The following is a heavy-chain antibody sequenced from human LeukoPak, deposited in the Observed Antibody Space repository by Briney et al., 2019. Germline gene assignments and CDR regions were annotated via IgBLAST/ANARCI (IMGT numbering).Heavy chain of an antibody. CDR3: AKEGYCSSTSCYFAAFDI. D-gene: IGHD2-2*01. CDR1: GFTFSRYA. CDR2: ISGSGGST. J-gene: IGHJ3*02. Sequence: GGSLRLSCAASGFTFSRYAMSWVRQAPGKGLEWVSAISGSGGSTYYADSVKGRFTISRDNSKNTLYLQMNSLRAEDTAVYYCAKEGYCSSTSCYFAAFDIWGQGTMVTVSS. V-gene: IGHV3-23*01.